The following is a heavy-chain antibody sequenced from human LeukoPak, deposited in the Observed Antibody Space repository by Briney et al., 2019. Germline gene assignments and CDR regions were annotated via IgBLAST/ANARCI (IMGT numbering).Heavy chain of an antibody. J-gene: IGHJ4*02. Sequence: PGGSLRLSCAASGFTFSSYGMHWVRQAPGKGLEWVAVIWYDGSNKYYADSVKGRFTISRDNSKNTLYLQMNSLRAEDTAVYYCARVNGGNSHYDYWGQGTLVTVSS. CDR3: ARVNGGNSHYDY. V-gene: IGHV3-33*01. CDR1: GFTFSSYG. CDR2: IWYDGSNK. D-gene: IGHD2-21*02.